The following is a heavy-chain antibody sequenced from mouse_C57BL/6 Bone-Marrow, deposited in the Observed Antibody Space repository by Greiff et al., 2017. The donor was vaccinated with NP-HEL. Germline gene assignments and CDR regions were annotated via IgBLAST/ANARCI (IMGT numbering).Heavy chain of an antibody. CDR1: GYTFTSYG. V-gene: IGHV1-81*01. CDR2: IYPRSGNT. CDR3: ARCPVITTVVDPLYYYAMDY. D-gene: IGHD1-1*01. J-gene: IGHJ4*01. Sequence: QVQLQQSGAELARPGASVKLSCKASGYTFTSYGISWVKQRTGQGLEWIGEIYPRSGNTYYNEKFKGKATLTADKSSSTAYMELRSLTSEDSAVYFCARCPVITTVVDPLYYYAMDYWGQGTSVTVSS.